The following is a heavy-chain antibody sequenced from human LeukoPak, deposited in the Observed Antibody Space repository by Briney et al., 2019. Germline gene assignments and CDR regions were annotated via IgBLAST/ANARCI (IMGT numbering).Heavy chain of an antibody. Sequence: APVRVSFKTSGYSFTDYYIHWVRQAPGQGLEWKGWINTKSGRTSSARKFQGRVTMTRDPSITTVYMDMAWLTSDDTAIYFCARADFIDAGPYLIGPWGQGTLVTVSS. V-gene: IGHV1-2*02. CDR3: ARADFIDAGPYLIGP. CDR1: GYSFTDYY. J-gene: IGHJ5*02. CDR2: INTKSGRT. D-gene: IGHD3-3*01.